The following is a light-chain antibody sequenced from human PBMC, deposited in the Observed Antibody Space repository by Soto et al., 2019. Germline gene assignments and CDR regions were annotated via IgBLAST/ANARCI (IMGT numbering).Light chain of an antibody. V-gene: IGKV3-15*01. J-gene: IGKJ5*01. CDR1: QSVSSN. CDR3: QQYNSWPL. CDR2: GAS. Sequence: EIVMTQSPATLSVSPGERATLSCRASQSVSSNLAWYQQKPGQAPRLLIYGASTRATGIPARCSGSGSGTEFTLTINSRQSEDFAVYYSQQYNSWPLFGQGTRLEIK.